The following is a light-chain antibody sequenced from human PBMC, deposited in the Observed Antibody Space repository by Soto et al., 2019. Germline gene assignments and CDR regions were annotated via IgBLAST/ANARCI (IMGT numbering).Light chain of an antibody. CDR3: MQALQTHDGFT. CDR2: LGS. Sequence: DIVVRQAPLSLRVTRGEPASISCMGSQSLLHSNGYNYLEWYLQKPGQSPQLLIYLGSNRASGVPARFSGSGSGTDFTLKISRVEAADVGVYYCMQALQTHDGFTFGPGTKADI. J-gene: IGKJ3*01. V-gene: IGKV2-28*01. CDR1: QSLLHSNGYNY.